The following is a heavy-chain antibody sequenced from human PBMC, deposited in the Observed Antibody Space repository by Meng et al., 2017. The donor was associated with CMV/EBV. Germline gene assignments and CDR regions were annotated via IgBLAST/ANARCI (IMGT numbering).Heavy chain of an antibody. Sequence: GGSLRLSCAASGFTVSSNYMSWVRQAPGKGLEWVSVIYSGGSTYYADSVKGRFTISRDNSKNTLYLQMNSLTVEDTAVYYCVRDQGGESMIAVLIERFGMDVWGQGTTVTVSS. CDR2: IYSGGST. V-gene: IGHV3-53*05. CDR3: VRDQGGESMIAVLIERFGMDV. D-gene: IGHD3-22*01. J-gene: IGHJ6*02. CDR1: GFTVSSNY.